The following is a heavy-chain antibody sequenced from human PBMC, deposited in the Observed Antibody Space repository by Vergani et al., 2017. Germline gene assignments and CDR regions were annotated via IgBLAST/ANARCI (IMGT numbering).Heavy chain of an antibody. V-gene: IGHV1-69*01. D-gene: IGHD3-3*01. CDR2: IIPIFGTA. Sequence: QVQLVQSGAEVKKPGSSVKVSCKASGGTFSSYAISWVRQAPGQGLEWMGGIIPIFGTANYAQKFQGRVTITADESTSTAYMELSSLRSEDTAVYYCAGNQGRFWSGYYRAYYYSRDFWGKGPRSPSP. CDR3: AGNQGRFWSGYYRAYYYSRDF. J-gene: IGHJ6*03. CDR1: GGTFSSYA.